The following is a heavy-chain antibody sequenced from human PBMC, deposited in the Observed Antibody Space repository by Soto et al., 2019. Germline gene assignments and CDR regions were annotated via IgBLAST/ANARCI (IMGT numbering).Heavy chain of an antibody. CDR1: GYTFTSYA. V-gene: IGHV1-3*01. D-gene: IGHD3-10*01. CDR3: AIDSGSYFNRGDAFNI. J-gene: IGHJ3*02. Sequence: RASVKVSCKASGYTFTSYAMHWVRQAPGQRLEWMGWINAGNGNTKYSQKFQGRVTITRDTSASTAYMELSSLRSEDTAVYYCAIDSGSYFNRGDAFNIWGQGTMVTVSS. CDR2: INAGNGNT.